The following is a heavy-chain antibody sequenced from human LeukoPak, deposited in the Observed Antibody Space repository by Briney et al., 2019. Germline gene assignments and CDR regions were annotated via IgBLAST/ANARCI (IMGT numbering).Heavy chain of an antibody. CDR2: LSGSGGST. CDR3: AKERGIAVNLYYFDY. V-gene: IGHV3-23*01. J-gene: IGHJ4*02. Sequence: HTGGSLRLSCAPSGFTFTNYAMSWVRQAPGKGPVWVSALSGSGGSTYYADSVKGRFTISRDNSKNTLYLQMNSLRAEDTAVYYCAKERGIAVNLYYFDYWGQGTLVTVSS. D-gene: IGHD6-19*01. CDR1: GFTFTNYA.